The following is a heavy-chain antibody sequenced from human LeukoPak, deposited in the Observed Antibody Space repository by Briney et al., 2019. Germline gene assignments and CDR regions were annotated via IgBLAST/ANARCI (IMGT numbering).Heavy chain of an antibody. CDR1: EFTLSHYS. CDR3: AREIGGVNAFDL. J-gene: IGHJ3*01. V-gene: IGHV3-74*01. Sequence: GGTLRLSCAASEFTLSHYSMHGIRQAPGKGQVWVSRIHTDGSSTNYADSVKGRLTISRDNAKNTLYLQMNSLRAGDTAVYYCAREIGGVNAFDLWGQGTMVTVSS. CDR2: IHTDGSST.